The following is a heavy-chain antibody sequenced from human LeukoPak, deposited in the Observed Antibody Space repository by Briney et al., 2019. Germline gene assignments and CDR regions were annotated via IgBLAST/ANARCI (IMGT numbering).Heavy chain of an antibody. CDR1: GGSFSGYY. Sequence: SETLSLTCAVYGGSFSGYYWSWLRQPPGKGLEWIGEINHSGSTNYNPSLKSRVTISVDRSKNQFPLKLSSVTAADTAVYYCARVQCTGGDCSPYFDYWGQGTLVTVSS. J-gene: IGHJ4*02. CDR2: INHSGST. V-gene: IGHV4-34*01. D-gene: IGHD2-21*02. CDR3: ARVQCTGGDCSPYFDY.